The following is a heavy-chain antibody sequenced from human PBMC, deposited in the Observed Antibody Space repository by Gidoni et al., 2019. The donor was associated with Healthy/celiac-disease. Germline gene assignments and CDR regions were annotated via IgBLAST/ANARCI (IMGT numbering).Heavy chain of an antibody. Sequence: QVQLVQSGAAVKKPGAAVKVSCKSSGYTFTSYGISWVRQAPGQGLEWMGWISAYNGNTNYAQKLQGRVTMTTDTSTSTAYMVLRSLRSDDTAVYYCARDSKTYYDILTGYYDLRDVWGQGTTVTVSS. V-gene: IGHV1-18*01. CDR2: ISAYNGNT. D-gene: IGHD3-9*01. CDR1: GYTFTSYG. CDR3: ARDSKTYYDILTGYYDLRDV. J-gene: IGHJ6*02.